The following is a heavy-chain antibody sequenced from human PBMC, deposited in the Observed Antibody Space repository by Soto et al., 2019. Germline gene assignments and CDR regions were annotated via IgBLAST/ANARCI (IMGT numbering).Heavy chain of an antibody. CDR3: ARDPSTINKLIGVWFDP. CDR2: IKPISDIT. J-gene: IGHJ5*02. Sequence: ASVKVSCKASGDTFGSFTINWVRQAPGQGLEWMGGIKPISDITNYAQRFQGRVTFTADASTSTVYLELSSLRSEDTAMYYCARDPSTINKLIGVWFDPWGQGTLVTVSS. CDR1: GDTFGSFT. D-gene: IGHD4-4*01. V-gene: IGHV1-69*13.